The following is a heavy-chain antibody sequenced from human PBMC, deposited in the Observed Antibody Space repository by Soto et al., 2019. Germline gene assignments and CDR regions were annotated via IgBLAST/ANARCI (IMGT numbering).Heavy chain of an antibody. D-gene: IGHD5-18*01. CDR2: IYSAGST. V-gene: IGHV3-53*02. CDR1: GLTVSSNY. Sequence: EVQLVETGGGLIQPGGSLRLSCAVSGLTVSSNYMSWVRQAPGKGLEWVSIIYSAGSTYYAASVKGRFTISRDNSKNTVYLQIDSLRGEDTAVYYCARVFTDTAKVFDYWGQGTLVTVSS. J-gene: IGHJ4*02. CDR3: ARVFTDTAKVFDY.